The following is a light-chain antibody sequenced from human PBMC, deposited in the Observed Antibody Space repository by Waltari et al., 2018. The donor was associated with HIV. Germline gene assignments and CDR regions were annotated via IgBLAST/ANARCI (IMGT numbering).Light chain of an antibody. CDR3: CSYAGSSTHV. CDR1: SSDVRSCEL. CDR2: EVS. Sequence: QSALTQPAPVSGSPGPSITIPCTGTSSDVRSCELVPWYQKHPDKAPKLMIYEVSKRPSGVSNRFSGSKSGNTASLTISGLQAEDEADYYCCSYAGSSTHVFGGGTKVTVL. J-gene: IGLJ1*01. V-gene: IGLV2-23*02.